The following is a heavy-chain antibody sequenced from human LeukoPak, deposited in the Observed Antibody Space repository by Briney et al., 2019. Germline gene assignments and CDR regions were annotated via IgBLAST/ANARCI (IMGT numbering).Heavy chain of an antibody. V-gene: IGHV1-18*01. CDR1: GYTFTNYG. J-gene: IGHJ4*02. Sequence: GASVKVSCKASGYTFTNYGLNWVRQAPGQGLEWMGGSNAYNGNTNYAQKFQGRVTMTTDTSTSTAYMELRSLRSDDTAVYYCARAAWEGRLGGDYWGQGTLVTVSS. CDR2: SNAYNGNT. D-gene: IGHD1-26*01. CDR3: ARAAWEGRLGGDY.